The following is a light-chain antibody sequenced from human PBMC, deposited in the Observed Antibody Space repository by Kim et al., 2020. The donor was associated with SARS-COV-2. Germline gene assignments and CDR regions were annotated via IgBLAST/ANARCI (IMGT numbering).Light chain of an antibody. CDR2: EVN. CDR3: SSYAGRQNLV. J-gene: IGLJ2*01. CDR1: SSDIGGYNF. Sequence: GQSVTIACTVTSSDIGGYNFVAWYQQHPGKAPKVMIYEVNKRPSGVPDRFSGSKSGNTASLTVSGLQAEDEADYYCSSYAGRQNLVFGGGTQLTVL. V-gene: IGLV2-8*01.